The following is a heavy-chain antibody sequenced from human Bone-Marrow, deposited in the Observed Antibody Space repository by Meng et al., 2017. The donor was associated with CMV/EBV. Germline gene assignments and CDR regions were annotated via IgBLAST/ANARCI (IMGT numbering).Heavy chain of an antibody. Sequence: SETLSLTCTVSGGSISSYYWSWIRQPPGKGLEWIGEINHSGSTNYNPSLKSRVTISVDTSKNQFSLKLSSVTAADTAVYYCARGHEGSCSSTSCYHRGNWFDPWGQGTLVTVSS. D-gene: IGHD2-2*01. CDR3: ARGHEGSCSSTSCYHRGNWFDP. J-gene: IGHJ5*02. CDR2: INHSGST. CDR1: GGSISSYY. V-gene: IGHV4-34*01.